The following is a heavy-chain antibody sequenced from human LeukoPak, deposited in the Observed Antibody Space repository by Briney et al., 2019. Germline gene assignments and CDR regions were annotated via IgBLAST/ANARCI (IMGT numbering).Heavy chain of an antibody. CDR1: GYTFTGYY. CDR3: ARVRRDGSEGFDY. V-gene: IGHV1-2*06. CDR2: INPNTGGT. D-gene: IGHD3-10*01. J-gene: IGHJ4*02. Sequence: GASVKVSCKASGYTFTGYYMHWVRQAPGRGLEWMGRINPNTGGTNYAQKFQGRVTMTRDTSISTAYMELSRLRSDDTAVYYCARVRRDGSEGFDYWGQGTLVTVSS.